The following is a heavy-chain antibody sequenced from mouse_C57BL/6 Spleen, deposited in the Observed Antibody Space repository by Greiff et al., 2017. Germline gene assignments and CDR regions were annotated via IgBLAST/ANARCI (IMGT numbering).Heavy chain of an antibody. V-gene: IGHV1-74*01. CDR2: LHPSDSVP. CDR1: GYTFTSYW. D-gene: IGHD2-2*01. J-gene: IGHJ2*01. CDR3: AKSVRSTLVTAFDY. Sequence: QVQLQQSGAELVKPGASVKVSCKASGYTFTSYWMHWVKQRPGQGLEWIGRLHPSDSVPNYNQKFKGKATLTVYKSSSPAYMPLSSLTSEDSAVYYGAKSVRSTLVTAFDYWGQGTTLTVSS.